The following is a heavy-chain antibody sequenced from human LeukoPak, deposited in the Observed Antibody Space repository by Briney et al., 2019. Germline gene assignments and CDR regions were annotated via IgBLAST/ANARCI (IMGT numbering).Heavy chain of an antibody. D-gene: IGHD5-18*01. CDR3: ARDPDTAMASDAFDI. J-gene: IGHJ3*02. Sequence: PGRSLRLSCAASGFTFSSYGMHWVRQAPGKGLEWVAVIWYDGSNKYYADSVKGRFTISRDNSKNTLYLQMNSLRAEDTAAYYCARDPDTAMASDAFDIWGQGTMVTVSS. CDR2: IWYDGSNK. CDR1: GFTFSSYG. V-gene: IGHV3-33*01.